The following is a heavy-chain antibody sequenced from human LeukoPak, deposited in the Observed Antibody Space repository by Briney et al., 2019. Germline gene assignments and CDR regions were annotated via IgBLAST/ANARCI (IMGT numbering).Heavy chain of an antibody. J-gene: IGHJ4*02. CDR3: ASCSTEGLDYFDY. Sequence: ASVKVSCKASGYTFTSYDINWVRQAPGQGLEWMGWMNPNSGNTGYAQKFQGRVTMTRNTSISTAYMELSSLRSEDTAVYYCASCSTEGLDYFDYWGQGTLVTVSS. D-gene: IGHD2-2*01. V-gene: IGHV1-8*01. CDR2: MNPNSGNT. CDR1: GYTFTSYD.